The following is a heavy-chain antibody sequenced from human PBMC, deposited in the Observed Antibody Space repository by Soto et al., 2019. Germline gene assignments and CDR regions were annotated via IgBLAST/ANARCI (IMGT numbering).Heavy chain of an antibody. Sequence: QVQLVQSGAEVKKPGASVKVSCKASGYTFTSYYMRWVRQAPGQGLEWMGIINPSGGSTSYAQKFQGRVTMTRDTSTSTVYMELSSLRSEDTAVYYCARDGRHYYDSSGYWGIDYWGQGTLVTVSS. J-gene: IGHJ4*02. D-gene: IGHD3-22*01. CDR3: ARDGRHYYDSSGYWGIDY. CDR1: GYTFTSYY. V-gene: IGHV1-46*01. CDR2: INPSGGST.